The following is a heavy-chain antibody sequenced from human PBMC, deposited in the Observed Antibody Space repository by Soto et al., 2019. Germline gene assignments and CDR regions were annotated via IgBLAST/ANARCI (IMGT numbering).Heavy chain of an antibody. CDR2: IIPMFGKP. D-gene: IGHD2-8*01. Sequence: QVQLVQSGAEVREPGSSVKVSCEASGGTFRSYAINWVRQAPGQGLEWMGGIIPMFGKPNYAEKFLGRVTISADESARTGYMEVTRLKSEDTAMYYCARSMGTNYFDCMDVWGLGTTVTFSS. CDR1: GGTFRSYA. V-gene: IGHV1-69*01. CDR3: ARSMGTNYFDCMDV. J-gene: IGHJ6*02.